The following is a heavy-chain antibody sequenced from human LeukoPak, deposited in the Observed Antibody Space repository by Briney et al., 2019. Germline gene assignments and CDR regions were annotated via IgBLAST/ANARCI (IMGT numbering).Heavy chain of an antibody. CDR3: ARELCTTGTPPRNGGELCAFY. CDR2: INPSGGST. CDR1: GYTFTSYY. V-gene: IGHV1-46*01. Sequence: ASVKVSCKASGYTFTSYYMHWVRQAPGQGLEWMGIINPSGGSTSYAQKFQGRVTITADKSTSTAYMELSNLRSEDTAVYYCARELCTTGTPPRNGGELCAFYWGQGTLVTVSS. J-gene: IGHJ4*02. D-gene: IGHD1-1*01.